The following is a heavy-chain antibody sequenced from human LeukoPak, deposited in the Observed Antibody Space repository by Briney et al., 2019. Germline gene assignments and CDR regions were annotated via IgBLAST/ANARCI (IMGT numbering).Heavy chain of an antibody. CDR3: ARDVGMTTVTRFDY. CDR2: IIPIFGTA. CDR1: GGTFISYA. J-gene: IGHJ4*02. Sequence: ASVKVSCKASGGTFISYAISWVRQAPGQGLEWMGGIIPIFGTANYAQKFQGRVTITADESTSTAYMELSSLRSEDTAVYYCARDVGMTTVTRFDYWGQGTLVTVSS. D-gene: IGHD4-17*01. V-gene: IGHV1-69*13.